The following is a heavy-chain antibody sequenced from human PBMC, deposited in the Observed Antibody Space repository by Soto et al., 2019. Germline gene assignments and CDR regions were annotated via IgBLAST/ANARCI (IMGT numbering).Heavy chain of an antibody. CDR3: ANDSLYSMIVVVRPPSGTDV. Sequence: GGSLRLSCAASGFTFSSYGMHWVRQAPGKGLEWVAVISYDGSNKYYADSVKGRFTISRDNSKNTLYLQMNSLRAEDTAVYNCANDSLYSMIVVVRPPSGTDVWGPGTTGTRSS. CDR2: ISYDGSNK. D-gene: IGHD3-22*01. J-gene: IGHJ6*02. CDR1: GFTFSSYG. V-gene: IGHV3-30*18.